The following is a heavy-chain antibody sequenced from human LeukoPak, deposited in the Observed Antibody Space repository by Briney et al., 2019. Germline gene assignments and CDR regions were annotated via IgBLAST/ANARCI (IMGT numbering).Heavy chain of an antibody. V-gene: IGHV4-4*07. CDR3: GRNAAYCIDC. J-gene: IGHJ1*01. CDR1: GGSISNYY. CDR2: FYPSGNT. Sequence: SETLSLTCIVSGGSISNYYWSWIRQPAGKGLEWIGRFYPSGNTNYNPSLKSRVTISVDTSNNQFSLKLTSVTAADTAMYYCGRNAAYCIDCWGQGILVTVSS. D-gene: IGHD3-9*01.